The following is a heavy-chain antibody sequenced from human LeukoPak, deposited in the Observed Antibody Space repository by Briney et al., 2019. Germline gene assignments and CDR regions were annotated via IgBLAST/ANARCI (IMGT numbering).Heavy chain of an antibody. CDR1: GFTFSSTR. D-gene: IGHD6-13*01. V-gene: IGHV3-21*01. Sequence: GRSLRLSCAAYGFTFSSTRMGWVSQDARKGMEWVSSISSSSSYIYYADSVKGRFTISRDNAKNSLYLQMNSLRAEDTAVYYCARAYSSSWGFDYWGQGTLVTVSS. J-gene: IGHJ4*02. CDR3: ARAYSSSWGFDY. CDR2: ISSSSSYI.